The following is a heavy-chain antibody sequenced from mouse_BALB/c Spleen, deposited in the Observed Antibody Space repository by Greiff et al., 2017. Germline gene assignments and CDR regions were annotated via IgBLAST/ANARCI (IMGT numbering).Heavy chain of an antibody. CDR3: ARQESDYRYPFAD. CDR2: ISSGGSYT. Sequence: EVKLVESGGGLVKPGGSLKLSCAASGFTFSSYAMSWVRQTPEKRLEWVATISSGGSYTYYPDSVKGRFTISRDNAKNTLYLQMSSLRSEDTAMYYCARQESDYRYPFADWGQGTLVTVSA. V-gene: IGHV5-9-3*01. D-gene: IGHD2-14*01. J-gene: IGHJ3*01. CDR1: GFTFSSYA.